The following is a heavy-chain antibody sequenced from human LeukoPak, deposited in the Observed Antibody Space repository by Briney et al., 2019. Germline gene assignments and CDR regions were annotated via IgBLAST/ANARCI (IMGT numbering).Heavy chain of an antibody. J-gene: IGHJ4*02. CDR3: ASSTVVTQLDY. CDR2: IHTSGST. V-gene: IGHV4-4*07. D-gene: IGHD4-23*01. Sequence: SETLSLTCSVSGGSISSYYWSWIRQPAGKGLEWIGRIHTSGSTNYNPSLKSRVTMSLDTSKNHFSLKLSSVTAADTAVYYCASSTVVTQLDYWGQGTLVTVSS. CDR1: GGSISSYY.